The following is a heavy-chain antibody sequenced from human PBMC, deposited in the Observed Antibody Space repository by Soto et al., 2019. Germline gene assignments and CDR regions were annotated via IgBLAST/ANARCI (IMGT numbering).Heavy chain of an antibody. J-gene: IGHJ4*02. D-gene: IGHD2-2*01. Sequence: QVQLVQSGAEVKKPGSSVKVSCKASGGTFSSYPISWVRQAPGQVLEWMGRIIPILGIANYAQKFQGRVTITAAKSTSTAYMELSSLRSEDTGVYYCASDSGYCSRTSCYVDYWGQGTLVTVS. CDR1: GGTFSSYP. V-gene: IGHV1-69*02. CDR3: ASDSGYCSRTSCYVDY. CDR2: IIPILGIA.